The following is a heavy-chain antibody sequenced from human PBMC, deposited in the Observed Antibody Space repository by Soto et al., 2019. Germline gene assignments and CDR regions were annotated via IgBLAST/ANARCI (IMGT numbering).Heavy chain of an antibody. Sequence: QVQLVQSGAEVKKPGASVKVSCKVSGYTLTELSMHWVRQAPGKGREWMGGFDPEDGVTIYAQKFQGRVTKSDDTATDTDNMGLSNVRSEATAVYYCVSTVAPHYYNGIDGWGQGTTVTV. CDR3: VSTVAPHYYNGIDG. V-gene: IGHV1-24*01. D-gene: IGHD4-4*01. CDR1: GYTLTELS. CDR2: FDPEDGVT. J-gene: IGHJ6*02.